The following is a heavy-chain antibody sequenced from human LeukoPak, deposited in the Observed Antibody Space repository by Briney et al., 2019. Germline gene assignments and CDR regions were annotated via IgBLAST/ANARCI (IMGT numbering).Heavy chain of an antibody. CDR1: GFTFSSYS. V-gene: IGHV3-21*01. Sequence: GESLRLSCAASGFTFSSYSMNWVRQAPGKGLEWVSSISSSSSYIYYADSEKGRFTISRDNAKDSLYLQMNSLRAEDTAVYYCAKYGGSGSYIYYYYYYMDVWGKGTTVTVSS. CDR2: ISSSSSYI. CDR3: AKYGGSGSYIYYYYYYMDV. D-gene: IGHD3-10*01. J-gene: IGHJ6*03.